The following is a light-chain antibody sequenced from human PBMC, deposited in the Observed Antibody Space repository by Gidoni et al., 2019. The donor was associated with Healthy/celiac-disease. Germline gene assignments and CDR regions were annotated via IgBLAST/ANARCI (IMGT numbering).Light chain of an antibody. CDR2: KAS. CDR1: PSISSW. J-gene: IGKJ2*01. V-gene: IGKV1-5*03. CDR3: QQYNSYPYT. Sequence: DLQMPQSPSTRAASVGDRVTLTCRASPSISSWLAWYQQKPGKAPKLLIYKASSLESGVPARFSGSGSGTEFTLTSSSLQPDDFATYYCQQYNSYPYTFGQGTKLEIK.